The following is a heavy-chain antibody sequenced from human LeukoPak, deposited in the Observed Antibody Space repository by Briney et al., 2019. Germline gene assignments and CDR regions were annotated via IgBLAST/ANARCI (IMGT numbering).Heavy chain of an antibody. V-gene: IGHV1-8*01. CDR1: GYTFTSYD. J-gene: IGHJ4*02. CDR2: MNPNSGNT. D-gene: IGHD2-21*02. Sequence: ATVKVSCKASGYTFTSYDINWVRQATGQGLEWMGWMNPNSGNTGYAQKFQGRVTMTRNTSISTAYMELSSLRSEDTAVYYCARGHFGGYLYYFDYWGQGTLVTVSS. CDR3: ARGHFGGYLYYFDY.